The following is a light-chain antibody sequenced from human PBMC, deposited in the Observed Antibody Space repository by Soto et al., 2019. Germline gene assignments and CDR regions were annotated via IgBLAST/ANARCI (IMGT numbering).Light chain of an antibody. CDR3: QQSYSNPRM. CDR2: AAS. V-gene: IGKV1-39*01. J-gene: IGKJ1*01. CDR1: QSISSY. Sequence: DIQMTQSPSSLSASVGDRVTITCRASQSISSYLNWYQQKPGKAPKLLIYAASSLQSGVPSRFSGSGSGTDVTLTISSLQPEDFATYDCQQSYSNPRMFGHGTKLEIK.